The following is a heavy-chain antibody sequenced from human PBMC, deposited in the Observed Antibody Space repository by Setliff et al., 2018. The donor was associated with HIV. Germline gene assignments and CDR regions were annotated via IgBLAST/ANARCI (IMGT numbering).Heavy chain of an antibody. D-gene: IGHD2-15*01. CDR1: GYTFTSYG. Sequence: ASVKVSCKASGYTFTSYGISWVRQAPGQGLEWVGWISVYSGNTNYAQKFQGRVTITADESTSTAYMELSSLRSEDTAVYYCARGRIVVVVAATDYYGMDVWGQGTTVTVSS. CDR3: ARGRIVVVVAATDYYGMDV. J-gene: IGHJ6*02. CDR2: ISVYSGNT. V-gene: IGHV1-18*01.